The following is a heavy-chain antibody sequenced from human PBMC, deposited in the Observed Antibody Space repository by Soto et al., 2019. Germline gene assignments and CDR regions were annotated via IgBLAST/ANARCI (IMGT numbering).Heavy chain of an antibody. V-gene: IGHV3-23*01. Sequence: EVQLLESGGGLVQPGGSLRLSCAASGFTFSSYAMSWVRQAPGKGLEWVSAISGSGGSTYYADSVKGRFTISRDNAKNSLYLQMNSLRAEDTAVYYCARSDILTGYYESSYYYYGMDVWGQGTTVTVSS. J-gene: IGHJ6*02. CDR2: ISGSGGST. CDR1: GFTFSSYA. D-gene: IGHD3-9*01. CDR3: ARSDILTGYYESSYYYYGMDV.